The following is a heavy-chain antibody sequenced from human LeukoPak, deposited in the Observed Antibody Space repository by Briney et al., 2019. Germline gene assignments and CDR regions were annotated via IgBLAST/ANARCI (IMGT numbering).Heavy chain of an antibody. D-gene: IGHD6-19*01. V-gene: IGHV1-18*01. CDR3: ARDLGSGWYYYYYYYMDV. J-gene: IGHJ6*03. CDR1: GYTFTNYA. CDR2: ISAYNGNT. Sequence: ASVKVSCKASGYTFTNYAISWVRQAPGQGLEWMGWISAYNGNTNYAQKLQGRVTMTTDTSTSTAYMELRSLRSDDTAVYYCARDLGSGWYYYYYYYMDVWGKGTTVTISS.